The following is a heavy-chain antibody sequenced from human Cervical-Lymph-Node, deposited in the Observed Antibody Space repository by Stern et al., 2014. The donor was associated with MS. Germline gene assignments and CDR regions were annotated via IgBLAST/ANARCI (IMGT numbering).Heavy chain of an antibody. V-gene: IGHV1-2*06. CDR3: ARSITVTPLEY. Sequence: QVQLVQSGAEVKKPGASVKVSCRTSGYIFTSYYIHWVRQAPGKGLVWMGRLNPSSGATDLAQSFQDRVTMTRDTSISTAYMELTRLTSDDTAVYYCARSITVTPLEYWGQGSLVAVSS. D-gene: IGHD4-17*01. J-gene: IGHJ4*02. CDR1: GYIFTSYY. CDR2: LNPSSGAT.